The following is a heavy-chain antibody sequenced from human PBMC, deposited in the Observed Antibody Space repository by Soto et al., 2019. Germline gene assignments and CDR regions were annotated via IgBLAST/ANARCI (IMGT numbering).Heavy chain of an antibody. V-gene: IGHV4-31*03. D-gene: IGHD3-10*01. CDR1: GGSISSGGYY. CDR3: ARAYGSGYMDV. Sequence: QVQLQESGPGLVKPSQTLSLTYTVSGGSISSGGYYWSWIRQHPGKGLEWIGYIYYTGSTYYNPSLKSRVTISVDTSKNQFSLKLSSVTATDTAVYYCARAYGSGYMDVWGQGTTVTVSS. J-gene: IGHJ6*02. CDR2: IYYTGST.